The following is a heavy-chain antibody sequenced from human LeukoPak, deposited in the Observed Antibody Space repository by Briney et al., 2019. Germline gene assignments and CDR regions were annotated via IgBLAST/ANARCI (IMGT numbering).Heavy chain of an antibody. Sequence: GALRLSCAASGFTFSSYGMSWVRQAPGKGLEWVSAIIGNGGATYYADSVKGRFTISRNNSKNTVYLHMASRRAEVTAIYYCAKGGLSLFGHWGQGTLVTVSS. CDR1: GFTFSSYG. CDR3: AKGGLSLFGH. D-gene: IGHD3-10*01. CDR2: IIGNGGAT. J-gene: IGHJ4*02. V-gene: IGHV3-23*01.